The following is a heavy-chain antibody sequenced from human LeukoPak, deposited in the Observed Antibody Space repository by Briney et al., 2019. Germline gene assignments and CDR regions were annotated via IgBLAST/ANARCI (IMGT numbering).Heavy chain of an antibody. V-gene: IGHV4-39*01. CDR1: GGSISSSSYY. Sequence: PSETLSLTCTVSGGSISSSSYYWGWIRQPPGKGLEWIASMYHSGNTYYNPSLKSRVTVSVDTSKNQFSLKLSSVTAADTAVYYCPRYCSGDDCNNQNDAFDIWGQGTLVTVSS. CDR3: PRYCSGDDCNNQNDAFDI. D-gene: IGHD2-15*01. CDR2: MYHSGNT. J-gene: IGHJ3*02.